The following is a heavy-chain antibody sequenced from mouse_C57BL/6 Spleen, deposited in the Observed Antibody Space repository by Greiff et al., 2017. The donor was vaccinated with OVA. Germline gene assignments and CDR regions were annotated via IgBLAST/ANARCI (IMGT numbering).Heavy chain of an antibody. D-gene: IGHD2-4*01. CDR1: GYTFTSYW. V-gene: IGHV1-61*01. J-gene: IGHJ4*01. CDR2: IYPSDSET. CDR3: ARDYERYAMDY. Sequence: VQLQQPGAELVRPGSSVKLSCKASGYTFTSYWMDWVKQRPGQGLEWIGNIYPSDSETHYNQKFKDKATLTVDKSSSTAYMQLSSLTSEDSAVYYCARDYERYAMDYWGQGTSVTVSS.